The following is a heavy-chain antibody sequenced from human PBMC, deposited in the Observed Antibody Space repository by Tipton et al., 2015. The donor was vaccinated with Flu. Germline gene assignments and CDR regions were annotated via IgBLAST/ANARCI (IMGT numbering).Heavy chain of an antibody. CDR3: AREGPYFYGMDV. CDR1: GDSVRNSDYY. Sequence: TLSLTCTVSGDSVRNSDYYWNWIRQEPGKGLEWIGHIDFSGSTHYNPSLKSRLTISIDTSKNQFSLRLNGVTGADTAVYYCAREGPYFYGMDVWGQGTTVTVSS. CDR2: IDFSGST. V-gene: IGHV4-31*03. J-gene: IGHJ6*02.